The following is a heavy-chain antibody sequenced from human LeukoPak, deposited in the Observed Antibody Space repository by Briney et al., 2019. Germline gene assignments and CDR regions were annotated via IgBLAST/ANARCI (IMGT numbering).Heavy chain of an antibody. CDR3: ARGYGGIYWFFDL. V-gene: IGHV4-38-2*01. J-gene: IGHJ2*01. CDR1: GYSISSGYY. D-gene: IGHD4-23*01. CDR2: IYHSGST. Sequence: SETLSLTCAVSGYSISSGYYWGWIRQPPGKGLEWIGSIYHSGSTYYNPSLKSRVTISVDTSKNQFSLKLSSVTAADTAVYYCARGYGGIYWFFDLWGRGTLVTVSS.